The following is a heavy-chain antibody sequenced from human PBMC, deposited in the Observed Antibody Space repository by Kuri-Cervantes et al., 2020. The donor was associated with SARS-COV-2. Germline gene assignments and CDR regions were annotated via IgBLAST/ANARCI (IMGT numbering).Heavy chain of an antibody. CDR1: GGSISGSGYY. V-gene: IGHV4-39*01. CDR3: ARWPPGSYRPHDAFDV. D-gene: IGHD1-26*01. J-gene: IGHJ3*01. CDR2: IHYRETT. Sequence: SETLSLTCTVSGGSISGSGYYWAWIRQPPGKGLEWIGHIHYRETTYYNPSLKSRATISVDTSKNQFSLKLNSVTAADTAVYSCARWPPGSYRPHDAFDVWGQGTVVTVSS.